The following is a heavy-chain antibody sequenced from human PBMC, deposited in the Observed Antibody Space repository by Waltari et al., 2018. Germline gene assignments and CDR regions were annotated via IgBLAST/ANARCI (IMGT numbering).Heavy chain of an antibody. V-gene: IGHV3-23*01. CDR3: AKDQLGLGDYYYYMDV. Sequence: EVQLLESGGGLVQPGGSLRLSCAASGFTFRSYAMTWVRQAPGKGLEWVSAISGSGGRTYYADSVKGRFTISRDNSKNTLYLQMNSLRAEDTAVYYCAKDQLGLGDYYYYMDVWGKGTTVTVSS. CDR1: GFTFRSYA. D-gene: IGHD1-1*01. CDR2: ISGSGGRT. J-gene: IGHJ6*03.